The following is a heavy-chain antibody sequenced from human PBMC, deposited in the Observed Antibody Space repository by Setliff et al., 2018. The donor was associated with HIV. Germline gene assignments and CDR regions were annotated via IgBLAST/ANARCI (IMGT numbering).Heavy chain of an antibody. D-gene: IGHD4-17*01. Sequence: PGESLKISCKGSGYSFTTYWIGWVRQMPGKGLEWMGIIYPGDSDTRYSPSFQGQVTISADKSINAAYLQWSSLKASDTAMYYCARQPIRWSDAFDIWGQGTMVTV. CDR3: ARQPIRWSDAFDI. V-gene: IGHV5-51*01. J-gene: IGHJ3*02. CDR1: GYSFTTYW. CDR2: IYPGDSDT.